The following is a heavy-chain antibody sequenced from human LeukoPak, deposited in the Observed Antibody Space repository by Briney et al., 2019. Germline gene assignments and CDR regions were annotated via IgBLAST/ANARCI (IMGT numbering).Heavy chain of an antibody. CDR1: GFTFSGSA. V-gene: IGHV3-73*01. CDR3: SANYCSGTNCYYY. CDR2: IRSKTNSYAT. Sequence: VGSLRLSCAASGFTFSGSAMHWVRQASGKGPEWVGRIRSKTNSYATAYAASVKGRFTISRDDSKNTAYLQMNSLKTEDAAVYYCSANYCSGTNCYYYWGQGTLVTVSS. D-gene: IGHD2-15*01. J-gene: IGHJ4*02.